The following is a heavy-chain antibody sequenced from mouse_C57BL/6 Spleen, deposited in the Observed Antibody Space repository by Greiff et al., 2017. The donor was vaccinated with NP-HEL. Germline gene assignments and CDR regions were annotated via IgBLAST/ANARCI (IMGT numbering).Heavy chain of an antibody. CDR1: GFNIKNTY. V-gene: IGHV14-3*01. J-gene: IGHJ3*01. D-gene: IGHD2-5*01. CDR3: ALSYYSNYEAWFAY. CDR2: IDPANGNT. Sequence: EVQLQHSVAELVRPGASVKLSCTASGFNIKNTYMHWVKQRPGQGLEWIGRIDPANGNTKYAPKFQGKATITADTSSNTAYLQLSSLTSEDTAIYYCALSYYSNYEAWFAYWGQGTLVTVSA.